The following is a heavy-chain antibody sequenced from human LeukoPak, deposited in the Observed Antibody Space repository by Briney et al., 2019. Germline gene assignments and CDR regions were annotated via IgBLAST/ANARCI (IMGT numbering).Heavy chain of an antibody. Sequence: SETLSLTCTVSGYSVSSNYYWGWIRQPPGKGLEWIGSLYHGGSTFYNPSLKSRVTILLDTSKNQFSLRLRSVTAADTAVYYCARDYGSGISSDYWGQGILVTVSS. CDR3: ARDYGSGISSDY. CDR2: LYHGGST. D-gene: IGHD3-10*01. CDR1: GYSVSSNYY. J-gene: IGHJ4*02. V-gene: IGHV4-38-2*02.